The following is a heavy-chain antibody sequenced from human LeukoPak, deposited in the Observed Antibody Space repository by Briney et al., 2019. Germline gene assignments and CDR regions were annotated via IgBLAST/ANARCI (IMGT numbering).Heavy chain of an antibody. V-gene: IGHV3-11*06. CDR3: ARGGYGDYEFDY. D-gene: IGHD4-17*01. Sequence: GGSLRLFCAASGFTFSDYYMSWIRQATGKGLEWVSYISSSSSYTNYADSVKGRFTISRDNAKNSLYLQMNSLRAEDTAVYYCARGGYGDYEFDYWGQGTLVTVSS. CDR2: ISSSSSYT. CDR1: GFTFSDYY. J-gene: IGHJ4*02.